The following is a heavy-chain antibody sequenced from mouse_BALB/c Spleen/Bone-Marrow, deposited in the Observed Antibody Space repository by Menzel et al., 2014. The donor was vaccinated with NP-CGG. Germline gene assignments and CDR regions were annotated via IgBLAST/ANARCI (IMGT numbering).Heavy chain of an antibody. CDR3: ARGGISVDY. CDR1: GYAFSVYW. J-gene: IGHJ2*01. CDR2: IYPGDGDT. V-gene: IGHV1-80*01. Sequence: VMLVESGAELVRPGSSVKISCKASGYAFSVYWMNWVKQRPGQGLEWIGQIYPGDGDTNHNGKFKGRATLTADKSSNTAYMQLSSLTSEDSAVYFCARGGISVDYWGQGTTLTVSS.